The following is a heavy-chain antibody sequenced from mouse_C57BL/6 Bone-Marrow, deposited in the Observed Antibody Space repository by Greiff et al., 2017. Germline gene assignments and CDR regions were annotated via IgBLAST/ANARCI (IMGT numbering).Heavy chain of an antibody. Sequence: EVQVVESGGGLVQPGASLTLSCESNEYAFPSHDMSWVRKTPVTRLELVAAINSDGGSTYYPDTMERRFILSRDNTKKTRYLQMSSLRSEDTALYYCARHGYAMDYWGQGTSVTVSS. CDR2: INSDGGST. CDR3: ARHGYAMDY. J-gene: IGHJ4*01. CDR1: EYAFPSHD. V-gene: IGHV5-2*01.